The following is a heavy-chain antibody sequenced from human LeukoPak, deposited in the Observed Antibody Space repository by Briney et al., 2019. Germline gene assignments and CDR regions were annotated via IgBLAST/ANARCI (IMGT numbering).Heavy chain of an antibody. Sequence: PGGSLRLSCAASGFTFDDYAMHWVRQAPGKGLEWVSGISWNSGSIGYADSVKGRFTISRDNAKNSLYLQMNSLRAEDTALYYCAKAPFGSSWYLYFQHWGQGTLVTVSS. CDR1: GFTFDDYA. V-gene: IGHV3-9*01. CDR2: ISWNSGSI. J-gene: IGHJ1*01. D-gene: IGHD6-13*01. CDR3: AKAPFGSSWYLYFQH.